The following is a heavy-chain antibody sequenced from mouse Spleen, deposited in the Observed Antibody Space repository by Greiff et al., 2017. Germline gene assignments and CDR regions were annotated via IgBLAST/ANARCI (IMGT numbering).Heavy chain of an antibody. J-gene: IGHJ2*01. D-gene: IGHD2-10*02. Sequence: VQLQQSGAELVRPGASVKLSCTASGFNIKDDYMHWVKQRPEQGLEWIGWIDPENGDTEYASKFQGKATITADTSSNTAYLQLSSLTSEDTAVYYCTTPYGNRDYWGQGTTLTVSS. CDR1: GFNIKDDY. V-gene: IGHV14-4*01. CDR2: IDPENGDT. CDR3: TTPYGNRDY.